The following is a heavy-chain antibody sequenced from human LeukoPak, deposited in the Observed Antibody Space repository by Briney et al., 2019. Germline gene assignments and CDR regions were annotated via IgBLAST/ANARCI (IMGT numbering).Heavy chain of an antibody. CDR3: ARDSPLFDY. CDR1: GFTFSNYW. CDR2: IKQDGSEK. J-gene: IGHJ4*02. Sequence: GGSLRLSCAASGFTFSNYWMSWVRQAPGKGLEWVANIKQDGSEKCYVDSVKGRFTISRDNAKNSLYLQMNSLRAEDTAVYYCARDSPLFDYWGQGTLVTVSS. V-gene: IGHV3-7*01.